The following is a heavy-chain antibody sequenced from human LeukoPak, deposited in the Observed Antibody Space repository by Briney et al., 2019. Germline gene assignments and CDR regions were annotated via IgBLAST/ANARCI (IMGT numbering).Heavy chain of an antibody. V-gene: IGHV3-21*01. CDR1: GFTFSSYS. D-gene: IGHD1-26*01. J-gene: IGHJ4*02. Sequence: GGSLRLSCAASGFTFSSYSMNWVRQAPGKGLEWVSSISSSSSYIYYADSVKGRFTIFRDNAKNSLYLQMNSLRAEDTAVYYCARDLMGATTYWGQGTLVTVSS. CDR3: ARDLMGATTY. CDR2: ISSSSSYI.